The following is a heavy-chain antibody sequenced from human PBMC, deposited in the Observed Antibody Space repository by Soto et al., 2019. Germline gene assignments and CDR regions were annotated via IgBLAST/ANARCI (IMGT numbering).Heavy chain of an antibody. CDR1: GFTFSKYA. J-gene: IGHJ4*02. Sequence: PGGSLRLSCAASGFTFSKYALTWVRQAPGKGLEWVSAISGSGESKYDADSVKGRFTISRDNSKNTLYLQMNSLRAEDTAIYYCAKTSGVIVVVTSFDHWAQGTLVTVSS. V-gene: IGHV3-23*01. CDR2: ISGSGESK. D-gene: IGHD3-22*01. CDR3: AKTSGVIVVVTSFDH.